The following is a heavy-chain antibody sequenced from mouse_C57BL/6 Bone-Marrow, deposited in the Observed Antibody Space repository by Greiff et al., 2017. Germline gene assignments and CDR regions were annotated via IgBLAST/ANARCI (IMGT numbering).Heavy chain of an antibody. Sequence: ESGPGLVKPSQSLSLTCSVTGYSITSGYYWNWIRQFPGNKLEWMGYISYDGSNKYNPSLKNQISITRDTSQNQFFLKLNSVTTEDSATYYCARDYYGSSYDYWGQGTTLTVSS. CDR1: GYSITSGYY. D-gene: IGHD1-1*01. CDR3: ARDYYGSSYDY. CDR2: ISYDGSN. V-gene: IGHV3-6*01. J-gene: IGHJ2*01.